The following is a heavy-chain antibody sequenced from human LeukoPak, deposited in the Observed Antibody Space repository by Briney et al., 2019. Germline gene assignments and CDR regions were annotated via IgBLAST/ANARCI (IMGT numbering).Heavy chain of an antibody. CDR2: VFPADSDT. CDR1: GYSFTNSW. D-gene: IGHD4-17*01. V-gene: IGHV5-51*01. CDR3: ARHGGAFDY. J-gene: IGHJ4*02. Sequence: GESLKISCKGSGYSFTNSWIGWVRQMPGKGLEWMGIVFPADSDTRYSPSFQGQVTFSADKSISTAYLQWSSLEASDSAMYYCARHGGAFDYWGQGTLVTVSS.